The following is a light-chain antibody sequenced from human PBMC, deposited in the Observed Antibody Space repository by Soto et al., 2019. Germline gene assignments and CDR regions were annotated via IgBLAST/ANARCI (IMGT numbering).Light chain of an antibody. CDR1: SSNIGAGYD. J-gene: IGLJ2*01. CDR3: QSYDSSLSVV. V-gene: IGLV1-40*01. Sequence: QSVLTQPPSVSGAPGQRVTISCTGSSSNIGAGYDVHWYKQLPGTAPKLLIYGNSNRPSRVPDRFSGSKSGTSASLAITGLQAEDEADYYCQSYDSSLSVVFGGGTKLTVL. CDR2: GNS.